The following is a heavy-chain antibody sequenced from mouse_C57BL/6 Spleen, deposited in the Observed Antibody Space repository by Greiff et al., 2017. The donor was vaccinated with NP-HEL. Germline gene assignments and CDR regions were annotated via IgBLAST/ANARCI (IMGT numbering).Heavy chain of an antibody. D-gene: IGHD1-1*01. CDR3: ASPSYGSSYGWFAY. V-gene: IGHV1-54*01. CDR1: GYAFTNYL. J-gene: IGHJ3*01. Sequence: QVQLQQSGAELVRPGTSVKVSCKASGYAFTNYLIEWVKQRPGQGLEWIGVINPGSGGTNYNEKFKGKATLTADKSSSTAYMQLSSLTSEDSAVYFCASPSYGSSYGWFAYWGQGTLVTVSA. CDR2: INPGSGGT.